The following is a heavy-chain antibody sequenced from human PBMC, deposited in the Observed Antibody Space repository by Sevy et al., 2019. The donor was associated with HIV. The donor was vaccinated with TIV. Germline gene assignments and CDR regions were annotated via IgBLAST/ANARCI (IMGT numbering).Heavy chain of an antibody. V-gene: IGHV3-7*01. CDR3: ARDWGMDY. Sequence: GGSLRLSCAASGFNFSDYCMSWVRQAPGKGLEWVANIKEDGSEKYYVDSVKGRFTISRDNAKNSVYLQMKSPRVEDTAVYYCARDWGMDYWGQRTLVTVSS. D-gene: IGHD7-27*01. CDR1: GFNFSDYC. CDR2: IKEDGSEK. J-gene: IGHJ4*02.